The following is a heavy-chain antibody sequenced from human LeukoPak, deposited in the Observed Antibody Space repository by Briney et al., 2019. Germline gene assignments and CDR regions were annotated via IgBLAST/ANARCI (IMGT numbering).Heavy chain of an antibody. D-gene: IGHD5-12*01. CDR1: GGSFSGYY. J-gene: IGHJ4*02. Sequence: PSETLSLTCAVYGGSFSGYYWSWIRHPPGKGLEWIGEINHSGSTNYNPSLKSRVTISVDTSKNQFSLKLSSVTAADTAVYYCARVSTWLRLPDYWGQGTLVTVSS. V-gene: IGHV4-34*01. CDR3: ARVSTWLRLPDY. CDR2: INHSGST.